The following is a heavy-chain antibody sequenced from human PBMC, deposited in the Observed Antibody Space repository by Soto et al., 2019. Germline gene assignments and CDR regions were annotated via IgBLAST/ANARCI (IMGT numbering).Heavy chain of an antibody. Sequence: SEIKSLTYTVAYVSISYGGYCWSWIRQHPGKGLEWIGMIYYSGSTYYNPSLKRRVTISVDTSKNQFTLNLSAVTAADTAVYYCARRGRSSSSSLAFDIWGQGTMVTV. D-gene: IGHD6-6*01. CDR2: IYYSGST. V-gene: IGHV4-39*01. J-gene: IGHJ3*02. CDR1: YVSISYGGYC. CDR3: ARRGRSSSSSLAFDI.